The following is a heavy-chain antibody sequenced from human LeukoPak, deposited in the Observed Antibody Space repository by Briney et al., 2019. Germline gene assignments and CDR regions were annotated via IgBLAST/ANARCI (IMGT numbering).Heavy chain of an antibody. V-gene: IGHV3-21*04. CDR3: ARARSRAMNDKHVLS. J-gene: IGHJ5*02. CDR2: IKRSDNYR. D-gene: IGHD3-10*02. CDR1: GFTFIDYT. Sequence: PGGSLRLSCVASGFTFIDYTMTGVRQAPGKGLEWVSSIKRSDNYRYYADSVAGRFTISTDDAQSSLYLQMNSLRAEDTAIYYCARARSRAMNDKHVLSWGQGSLVTVSS.